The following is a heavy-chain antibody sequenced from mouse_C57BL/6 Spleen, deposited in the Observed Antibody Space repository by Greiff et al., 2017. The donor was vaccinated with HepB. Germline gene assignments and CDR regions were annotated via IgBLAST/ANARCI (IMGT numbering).Heavy chain of an antibody. Sequence: VQLKESGAELVRPGASVKLSCTASGFNIKDDYMHWVKQRPEQGLEWIGWIDPENGDTEYASKFQGKATITADTSSNTAYLQLSSLTSEDTAVYCGTRGPRGWFDYWGQGTTLTVSS. CDR1: GFNIKDDY. CDR3: TRGPRGWFDY. V-gene: IGHV14-4*01. CDR2: IDPENGDT. J-gene: IGHJ2*01.